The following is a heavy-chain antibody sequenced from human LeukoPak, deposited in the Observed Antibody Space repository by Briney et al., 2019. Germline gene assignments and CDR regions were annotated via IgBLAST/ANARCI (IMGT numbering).Heavy chain of an antibody. Sequence: GGSLRLSCAASGFTVSNNYMTWVRQAPGKGLEWVSLIYSGGSTYYADSVKGRFTISRDNSKNTLYLQMNSLRAEDTAVNYCARAFFRGHDYWGQGTLGTVSS. V-gene: IGHV3-66*01. CDR1: GFTVSNNY. D-gene: IGHD3-10*01. J-gene: IGHJ4*02. CDR3: ARAFFRGHDY. CDR2: IYSGGST.